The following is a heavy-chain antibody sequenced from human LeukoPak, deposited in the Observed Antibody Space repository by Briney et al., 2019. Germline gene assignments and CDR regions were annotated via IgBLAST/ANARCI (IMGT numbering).Heavy chain of an antibody. V-gene: IGHV1-18*01. CDR2: ISVYNGNT. Sequence: ASVKVSCKASGYTFNSYGFSWVRQAPGQGLEWMGWISVYNGNTNYAQKLRGRVTMTTDTSTSTAYMELRSLRSDDTAVYYCARDPDGARDFDYWGQGTLVTVSS. CDR1: GYTFNSYG. J-gene: IGHJ4*02. CDR3: ARDPDGARDFDY. D-gene: IGHD4/OR15-4a*01.